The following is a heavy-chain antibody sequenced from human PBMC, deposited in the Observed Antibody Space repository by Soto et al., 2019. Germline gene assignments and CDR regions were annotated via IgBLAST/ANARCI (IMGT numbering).Heavy chain of an antibody. CDR2: ISTSSSYT. CDR1: GFAFSDYY. V-gene: IGHV3-11*05. D-gene: IGHD1-26*01. J-gene: IGHJ4*02. CDR3: TRDKNGWEQLIDY. Sequence: QVQLVESGGGLVKPGGSLRLSCAASGFAFSDYYMSWLRQAPGKGLEWVSYISTSSSYTNYADSVKGRFTISRDNAKNSLYLQMNSLRAEDTAVYYCTRDKNGWEQLIDYWGQGALVTVSS.